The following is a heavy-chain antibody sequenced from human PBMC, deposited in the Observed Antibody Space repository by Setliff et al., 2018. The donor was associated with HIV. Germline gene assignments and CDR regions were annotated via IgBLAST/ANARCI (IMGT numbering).Heavy chain of an antibody. D-gene: IGHD6-13*01. J-gene: IGHJ4*02. CDR1: GGSFDMHT. V-gene: IGHV1-69*08. Sequence: ASVKVSCKTSGGSFDMHTISWVRQAPGQGLEFAGRIIPIIDTTNYAQKFQGRVTITADKSANTTYMELRSLRSEDTAIYYCATMSRSSRNWAIFDYWGQGVLVTVSS. CDR3: ATMSRSSRNWAIFDY. CDR2: IIPIIDTT.